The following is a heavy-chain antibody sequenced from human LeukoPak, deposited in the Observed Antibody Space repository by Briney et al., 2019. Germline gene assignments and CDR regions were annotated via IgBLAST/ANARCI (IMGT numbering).Heavy chain of an antibody. Sequence: GASLKVSCKASGGTFSSYAISWVRQAPGQGLEWMGRIIPIFGTANYAQKLQGRVTITTDESTSTAYMELSSLRSEDTAVYYCARVRSRDGCPAGFDYWGQGTLATVSS. CDR3: ARVRSRDGCPAGFDY. CDR1: GGTFSSYA. V-gene: IGHV1-69*05. CDR2: IIPIFGTA. J-gene: IGHJ4*02. D-gene: IGHD5-24*01.